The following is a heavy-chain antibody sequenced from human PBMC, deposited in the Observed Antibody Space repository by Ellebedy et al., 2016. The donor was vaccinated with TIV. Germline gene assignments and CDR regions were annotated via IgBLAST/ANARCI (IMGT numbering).Heavy chain of an antibody. V-gene: IGHV3-21*01. J-gene: IGHJ4*02. Sequence: GESLKISCEASEFTFTTYTMNWVRQFPGKGLEWVGSIDPTGTSVYQPASLRGRFTISRDNAKNSLSLQMRSLRVEDTAVYYCATEFYYRSAYWGLGTLVTVSS. D-gene: IGHD3-10*01. CDR3: ATEFYYRSAY. CDR2: IDPTGTSV. CDR1: EFTFTTYT.